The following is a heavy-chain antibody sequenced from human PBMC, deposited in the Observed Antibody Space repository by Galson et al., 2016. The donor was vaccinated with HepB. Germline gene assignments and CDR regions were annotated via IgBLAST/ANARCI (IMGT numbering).Heavy chain of an antibody. CDR1: GFTFGSSA. D-gene: IGHD7-27*01. CDR2: ISYDGGNR. V-gene: IGHV3-30*04. J-gene: IGHJ4*02. CDR3: AREFPGSWGVGDF. Sequence: SLRLSCAASGFTFGSSAMHWVRQAPGKGLEWVAVISYDGGNRFYGDSVKGRFTISRDNSKNTLYLQMNSLRIEDTAVYFCAREFPGSWGVGDFWGQGTLVTVSA.